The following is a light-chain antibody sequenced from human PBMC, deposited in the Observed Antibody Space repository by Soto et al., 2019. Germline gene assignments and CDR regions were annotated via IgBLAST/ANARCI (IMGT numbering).Light chain of an antibody. Sequence: QSVLTQPASVSGSPGQSITISCTGSSSDVGSHNLVSWYQQYPGKAPHLIIYDVTKRPSGVSDRFSGSKSDTTASLTVSGLQAEDEADYYCCSYAGGSSWVFGGGTKLTVL. V-gene: IGLV2-23*02. CDR1: SSDVGSHNL. J-gene: IGLJ3*02. CDR3: CSYAGGSSWV. CDR2: DVT.